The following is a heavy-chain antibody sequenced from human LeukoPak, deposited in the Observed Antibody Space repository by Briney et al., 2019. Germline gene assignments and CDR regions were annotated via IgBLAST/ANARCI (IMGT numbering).Heavy chain of an antibody. Sequence: ASVKVSCKASGYTFTGYYMHWVRQAPGQGLEWMGWINPNSGGTNYAQKFQGWVTITADESTSTAYMELSSLRSEDTAVYYCATFYGSGSSYLDYWGQGTLVTVSS. J-gene: IGHJ4*02. V-gene: IGHV1-2*04. D-gene: IGHD3-10*01. CDR3: ATFYGSGSSYLDY. CDR1: GYTFTGYY. CDR2: INPNSGGT.